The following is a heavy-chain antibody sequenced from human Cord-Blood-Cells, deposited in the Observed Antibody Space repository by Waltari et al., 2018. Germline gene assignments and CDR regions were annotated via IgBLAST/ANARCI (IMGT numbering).Heavy chain of an antibody. CDR3: ATVHITMVRGVIHHDY. CDR1: GYTLTELS. CDR2: FGPEDGET. J-gene: IGHJ4*02. Sequence: QVQLVQSGAEVKKPGASVKVSCKVSGYTLTELSMHWVRQAPGKGLEWMGGFGPEDGETSYARKVQGRVTMTEDTSTDTAYMELSSLRSEDTAVYYCATVHITMVRGVIHHDYWGQGTLVTVSS. D-gene: IGHD3-10*01. V-gene: IGHV1-24*01.